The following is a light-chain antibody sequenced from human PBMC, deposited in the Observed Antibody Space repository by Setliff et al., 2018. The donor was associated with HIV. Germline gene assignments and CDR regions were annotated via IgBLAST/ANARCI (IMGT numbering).Light chain of an antibody. Sequence: QSALPQPASVSGSPGQSITISCTGTSSDVGGYNYVSWYQQHPGKAPKLMIYEVSNRPSGVSNRFSGSKSGNTASLTISGLQAEDEADYYCSSYAITNTRPFGTGTKVTVL. CDR2: EVS. CDR1: SSDVGGYNY. CDR3: SSYAITNTRP. V-gene: IGLV2-14*01. J-gene: IGLJ1*01.